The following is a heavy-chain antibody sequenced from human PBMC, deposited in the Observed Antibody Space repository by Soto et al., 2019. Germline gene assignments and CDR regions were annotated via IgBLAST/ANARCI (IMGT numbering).Heavy chain of an antibody. J-gene: IGHJ4*02. CDR2: IYWDDDK. CDR1: GFSLITSGVG. D-gene: IGHD3-10*01. Sequence: SGPTLVNPTQTLTLTCTFSGFSLITSGVGVGWIRQPPGKALECLALIYWDDDKRYSPSLKSRLTITMDTSKNQVVLTMTNMDPVDTGTHYCAPRRQSEYYYNGDTFNYCGQGALVTVSS. V-gene: IGHV2-5*02. CDR3: APRRQSEYYYNGDTFNY.